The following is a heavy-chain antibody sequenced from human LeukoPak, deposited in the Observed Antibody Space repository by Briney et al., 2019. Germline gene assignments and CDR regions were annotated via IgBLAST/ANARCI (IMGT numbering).Heavy chain of an antibody. D-gene: IGHD3-22*01. J-gene: IGHJ4*02. V-gene: IGHV3-7*01. CDR2: IKQDGSEK. Sequence: GGSLRLSCAASGFTFSSYWMSWVRQAPGKGLEWVANIKQDGSEKYYVDSVKGRFTISRDNAKNSLYLQMNSLRAEDTAVYYCARDGSSGYYTTFDYWGQETLVTVSS. CDR3: ARDGSSGYYTTFDY. CDR1: GFTFSSYW.